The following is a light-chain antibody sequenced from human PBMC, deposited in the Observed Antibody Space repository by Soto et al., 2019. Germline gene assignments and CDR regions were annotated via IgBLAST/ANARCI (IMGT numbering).Light chain of an antibody. J-gene: IGKJ1*01. CDR1: QSISSY. CDR3: LQHYDYSWT. CDR2: AAS. V-gene: IGKV1-39*01. Sequence: DIQITQSPSSLSASVGDRVTITCRASQSISSYLNWYQQKPGKAPKLLIYAASSLQSGVPSRFSGSASGTDFTLTINSLQPEDFATYFCLQHYDYSWTFGQGTKVDIK.